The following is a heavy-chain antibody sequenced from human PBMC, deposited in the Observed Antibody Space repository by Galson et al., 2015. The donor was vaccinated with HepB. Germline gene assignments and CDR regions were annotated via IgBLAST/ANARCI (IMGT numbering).Heavy chain of an antibody. CDR2: ISSSSSYI. J-gene: IGHJ3*02. CDR1: GFTFSSYS. D-gene: IGHD4-17*01. CDR3: ARDATYGDPDAFDI. V-gene: IGHV3-21*01. Sequence: SLRLSCAATGFTFSSYSMNWVRQAPGKGLEWVSSISSSSSYIYYADSVKGRFTISRDNAKNSLYLQMNSLRAEDTAVYYCARDATYGDPDAFDIWGQGTMVTVSS.